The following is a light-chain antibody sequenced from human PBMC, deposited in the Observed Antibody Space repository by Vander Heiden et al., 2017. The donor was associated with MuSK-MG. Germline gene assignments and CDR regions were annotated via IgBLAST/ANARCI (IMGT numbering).Light chain of an antibody. CDR3: QQDNNWPLT. J-gene: IGKJ4*01. V-gene: IGKV3-15*01. CDR2: GAS. CDR1: QNVNSN. Sequence: EIVMTQSPATLSVSLGEWATLSCRASQNVNSNLAWYQQKPGQAPRLVIYGASTRATGIPARLSGSGSGTEFTLTISSLQSEDFAVYSCQQDNNWPLTFGGGTKVEIK.